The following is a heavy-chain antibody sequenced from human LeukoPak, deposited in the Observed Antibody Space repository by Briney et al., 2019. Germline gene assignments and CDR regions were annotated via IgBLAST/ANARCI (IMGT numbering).Heavy chain of an antibody. D-gene: IGHD3-22*01. CDR3: ARDRVGIGSDY. CDR2: ISDSGRA. CDR1: GGSIRNYY. V-gene: IGHV4-59*01. Sequence: KSSETLSLTCSVAGGSIRNYYWSWIRQPPGKGLERIGYISDSGRANYKPSLKSRVTISVDTSKNQFSLKLSSVTAADTAVYYCARDRVGIGSDYWGQGTLVTVSS. J-gene: IGHJ4*02.